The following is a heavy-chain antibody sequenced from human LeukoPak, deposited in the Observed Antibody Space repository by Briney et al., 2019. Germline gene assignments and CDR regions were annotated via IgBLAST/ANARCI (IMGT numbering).Heavy chain of an antibody. CDR1: GYTFTGYY. Sequence: GASVKVSCKASGYTFTGYYMHWVRQAPGQGLEWMGWINPNSGGTNYAQKFQGRVTMTRDTSISTAYMELSRLRSDDTAVYYCARDLEGSGSHELDDYWGQGTLVTVSS. J-gene: IGHJ4*02. V-gene: IGHV1-2*02. D-gene: IGHD3-10*01. CDR3: ARDLEGSGSHELDDY. CDR2: INPNSGGT.